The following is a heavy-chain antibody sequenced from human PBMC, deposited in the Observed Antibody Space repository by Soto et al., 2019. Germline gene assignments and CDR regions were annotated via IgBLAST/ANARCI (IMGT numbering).Heavy chain of an antibody. V-gene: IGHV3-74*01. CDR2: INSDGSST. J-gene: IGHJ6*03. Sequence: GGSLRLSCAASGFTFSSYWMHWVRQAPGKGLVWVSRINSDGSSTSYADSVKGRFTISRDNAKNTLYLQMNSLRAEDTAVYYCARVPKKDYYYMDVWGKGTTVTAP. CDR3: ARVPKKDYYYMDV. CDR1: GFTFSSYW.